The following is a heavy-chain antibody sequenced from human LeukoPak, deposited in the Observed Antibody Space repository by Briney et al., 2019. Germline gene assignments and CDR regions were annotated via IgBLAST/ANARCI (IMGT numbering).Heavy chain of an antibody. CDR3: ARDRHYYDSSGGGVDY. CDR1: GFTFSDYY. D-gene: IGHD3-22*01. CDR2: ISSSGSTI. Sequence: PGGTLRLSCAASGFTFSDYYMSWIRQAPGKGLEWVSYISSSGSTIYYADSVKGRFTISRDNAKNSLYLQMNSLRAEDTAVYYCARDRHYYDSSGGGVDYWGQGTLVTVSS. J-gene: IGHJ4*02. V-gene: IGHV3-11*04.